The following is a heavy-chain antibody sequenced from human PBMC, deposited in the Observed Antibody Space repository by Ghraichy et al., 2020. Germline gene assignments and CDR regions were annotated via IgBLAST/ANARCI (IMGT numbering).Heavy chain of an antibody. CDR1: GFTFNTYN. CDR2: ISSSSSTI. D-gene: IGHD3-10*01. V-gene: IGHV3-48*02. Sequence: GGSLRLSCAASGFTFNTYNMNWVRQAPGKGLECISYISSSSSTIYYVDSVKGRFTVSRDNAKNSLYLQMNSLRDEDTAVYYCAREPVGFNYASDIWGQGTMVTVSS. CDR3: AREPVGFNYASDI. J-gene: IGHJ3*02.